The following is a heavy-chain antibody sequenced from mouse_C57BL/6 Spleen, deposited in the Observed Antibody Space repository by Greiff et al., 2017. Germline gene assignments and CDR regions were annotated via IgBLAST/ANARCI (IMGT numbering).Heavy chain of an antibody. V-gene: IGHV1-19*01. J-gene: IGHJ2*01. CDR3: ARCYYGSSFSYYFDY. D-gene: IGHD1-1*01. CDR1: GYTFTDYY. Sequence: EVKLMESGPVLVKPGASVKMSCKASGYTFTDYYMNWVKQSHGKSLEWIGVINPYNGGTSYNQKFKGKATLTVDKSSSTAYMELNSLTSEDSAVYYCARCYYGSSFSYYFDYWGQGTTLTVSS. CDR2: INPYNGGT.